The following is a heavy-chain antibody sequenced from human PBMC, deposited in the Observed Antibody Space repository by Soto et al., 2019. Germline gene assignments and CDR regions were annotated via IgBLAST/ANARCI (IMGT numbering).Heavy chain of an antibody. J-gene: IGHJ4*02. V-gene: IGHV6-1*01. D-gene: IGHD2-2*01. Sequence: SQTLSLTCAISGDSVSSNSAAWTWIRQSPSRGLEFLGRTYYRSRWYNDYAISVRSRIAINTDTSKNQFSLLLNSVTPEDTAVYYCAKMPGWYHNFDYWGQGTLVTVSS. CDR3: AKMPGWYHNFDY. CDR1: GDSVSSNSAA. CDR2: TYYRSRWYN.